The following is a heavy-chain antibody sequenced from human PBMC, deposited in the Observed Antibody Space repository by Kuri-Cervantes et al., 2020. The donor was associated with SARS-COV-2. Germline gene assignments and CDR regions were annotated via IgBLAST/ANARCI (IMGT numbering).Heavy chain of an antibody. V-gene: IGHV4-34*01. D-gene: IGHD3-3*01. Sequence: SETLSLTCAVYGGSFSGYYWSWIRQPPGKGLEWIGEINHSGSTNYNPSLKSRVTISVDKSKNQFSLKLSSVTAADTAVYYCARGESGFYDSGGGYYYYYGMDVWGQGTTVTVSS. CDR1: GGSFSGYY. CDR2: INHSGST. CDR3: ARGESGFYDSGGGYYYYYGMDV. J-gene: IGHJ6*02.